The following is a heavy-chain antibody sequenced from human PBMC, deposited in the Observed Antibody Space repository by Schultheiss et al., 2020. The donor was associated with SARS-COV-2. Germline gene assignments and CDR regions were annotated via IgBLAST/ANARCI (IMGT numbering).Heavy chain of an antibody. CDR3: ARSGGVGAIGYFDY. D-gene: IGHD1-26*01. CDR2: ISWNSGSI. J-gene: IGHJ4*02. V-gene: IGHV3-9*01. CDR1: GFTFDDYA. Sequence: GGSLRLSCAASGFTFDDYAMHWVRQAPGKGLEWVSGISWNSGSIGYADSVKGRFTISRDNAKNSLYLQMNSLRAEDTAVYYCARSGGVGAIGYFDYWGQGTLVTVSS.